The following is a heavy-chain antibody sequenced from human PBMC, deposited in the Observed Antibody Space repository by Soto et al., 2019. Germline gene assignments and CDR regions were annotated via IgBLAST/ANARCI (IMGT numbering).Heavy chain of an antibody. V-gene: IGHV1-18*01. CDR2: MSPYNGHT. Sequence: QVQLVQSAGEVKKPGASVKVSCKASGYSFSIYGITWVRRAPGQGLEWMGWMSPYNGHTQFVLRFQGRVTMTTDTSTKSAYVELRNLRSDDTAHYYCARDLTIVPATHPRLENYGMDVWGQGTTVNVSS. CDR3: ARDLTIVPATHPRLENYGMDV. J-gene: IGHJ6*02. CDR1: GYSFSIYG. D-gene: IGHD2-2*01.